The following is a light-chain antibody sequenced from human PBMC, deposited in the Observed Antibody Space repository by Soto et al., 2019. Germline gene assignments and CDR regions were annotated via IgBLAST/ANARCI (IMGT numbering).Light chain of an antibody. Sequence: DIQMTQSPSTLSASVGDRVTITCRANHNINSRLAWYQQTAGAAPKILIYKASILEVGVTSRFSGSGSWTEFSLTITSLQTDDFATYYCLQYNSFPYIFAQGTKVDIK. CDR3: LQYNSFPYI. CDR1: HNINSR. J-gene: IGKJ2*01. V-gene: IGKV1-5*03. CDR2: KAS.